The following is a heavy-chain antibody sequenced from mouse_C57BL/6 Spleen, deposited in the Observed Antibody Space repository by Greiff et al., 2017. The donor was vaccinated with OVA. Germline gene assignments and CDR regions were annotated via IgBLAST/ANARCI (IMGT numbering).Heavy chain of an antibody. CDR3: ARNEEERHGTQFAD. CDR1: GYTFTEYT. D-gene: IGHD2-1*01. V-gene: IGHV1-62-2*01. Sequence: VQLQQSGAELVKPGASVKLSCKASGYTFTEYTIHWVKQRSGQGLEWIGWFYTGSGSIKYNEKLTGKATLTADKSSSEVYMEISRLTSEDSAGYYGARNEEERHGTQFADWGKGTRVTVSA. CDR2: FYTGSGSI. J-gene: IGHJ3*01.